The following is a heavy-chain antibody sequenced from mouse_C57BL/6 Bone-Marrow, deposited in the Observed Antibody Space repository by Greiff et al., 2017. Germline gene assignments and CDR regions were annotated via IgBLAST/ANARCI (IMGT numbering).Heavy chain of an antibody. D-gene: IGHD2-4*01. J-gene: IGHJ4*01. CDR2: MNPNGGSP. Sequence: QVQLQQPGAELVKPGASVKLSCKASGYTFTNYWMHWVKQRPGQGLEWIGMMNPNGGSPDYNEKFKSEATLSVDKSSSTAYMELSSLTSEDSAVYYCARSYDYDDYTMDYGGQGTSVTVSS. CDR1: GYTFTNYW. V-gene: IGHV1-64*01. CDR3: ARSYDYDDYTMDY.